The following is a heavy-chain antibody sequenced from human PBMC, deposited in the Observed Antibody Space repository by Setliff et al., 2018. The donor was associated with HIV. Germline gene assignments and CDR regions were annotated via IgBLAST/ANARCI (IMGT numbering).Heavy chain of an antibody. J-gene: IGHJ4*02. CDR1: GGSIRSNN. CDR3: AREFDWSGFFDY. CDR2: IYYTGST. V-gene: IGHV4-59*01. D-gene: IGHD3-3*01. Sequence: PSETLSLTCTVSGGSIRSNNWSWLRQTPGKGLDWIGYIYYTGSTNYNPSLKSRVTISIDTSKNQFSLKLSSVTAADTAVYYCAREFDWSGFFDYWGQGRPVTSPQ.